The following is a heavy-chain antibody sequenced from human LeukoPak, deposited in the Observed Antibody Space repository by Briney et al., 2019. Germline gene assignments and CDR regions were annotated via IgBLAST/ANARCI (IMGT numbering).Heavy chain of an antibody. CDR2: INQGGSKK. D-gene: IGHD2-21*02. Sequence: GGSLRLSCVASRFTCSNYWRRWVGQAPGKGREGGANINQGGSKKRYADSMKGRFTISRDNAKESLYLQLNSLRAEDTAVYYCAKWGPYCVGDYCPALDSWGPGTLVTVSS. CDR3: AKWGPYCVGDYCPALDS. V-gene: IGHV3-7*01. CDR1: RFTCSNYW. J-gene: IGHJ4*02.